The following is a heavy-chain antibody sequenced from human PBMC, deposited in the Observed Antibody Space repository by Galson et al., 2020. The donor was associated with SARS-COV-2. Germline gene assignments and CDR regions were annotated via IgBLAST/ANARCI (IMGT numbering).Heavy chain of an antibody. CDR2: LYYSGSN. CDR1: SSGYY. Sequence: SSGYYCTWIRQHPGKDLDWNGSLYYSGSNYSNPSLQSPVTISVDTSKNQFSLKLSSGTAADKAVYYCARALVGDRSGVVIAMSAPIDALDILGQGTMVTVSS. D-gene: IGHD2-21*01. CDR3: ARALVGDRSGVVIAMSAPIDALDI. V-gene: IGHV4-31*01. J-gene: IGHJ3*02.